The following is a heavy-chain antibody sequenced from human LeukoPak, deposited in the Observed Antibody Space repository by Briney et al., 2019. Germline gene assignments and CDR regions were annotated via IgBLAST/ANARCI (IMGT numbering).Heavy chain of an antibody. Sequence: GGSLRLSCAASGFSFSSYPMNWVRQAPGKGLECLANIKQDGSETYYADSVKGRFTISRDNAKNSLYLQMNSLRAEDTAVYYCAFFNYYGSGTYHTRPDYWGQGTLVTVSS. CDR1: GFSFSSYP. V-gene: IGHV3-7*01. CDR2: IKQDGSET. D-gene: IGHD3-10*01. CDR3: AFFNYYGSGTYHTRPDY. J-gene: IGHJ4*02.